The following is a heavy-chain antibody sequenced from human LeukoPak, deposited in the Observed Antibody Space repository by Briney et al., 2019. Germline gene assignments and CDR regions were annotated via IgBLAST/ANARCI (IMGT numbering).Heavy chain of an antibody. CDR3: ARLTGYMIEGYFDY. D-gene: IGHD3-22*01. J-gene: IGHJ4*02. V-gene: IGHV4-39*01. CDR1: GDSIINTNYY. Sequence: SETLSLTCTVSGDSIINTNYYWGWIRQPPGEGLEWFGSISYSGNTYYNPSLKTRITISVDTSKNQFSLKLRSVTAADTAIYYCARLTGYMIEGYFDYWGQGTLVTVSS. CDR2: ISYSGNT.